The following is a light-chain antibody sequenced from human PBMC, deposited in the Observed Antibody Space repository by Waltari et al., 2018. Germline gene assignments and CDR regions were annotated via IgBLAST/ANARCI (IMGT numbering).Light chain of an antibody. Sequence: EIVLTQSPCTLSSSPGARATLSCRASQRVDTTYLAWFQQKPGQAPRLLIYGATTRATGIPHRFSGSGSETDFTLTISSLEPEDLAVYYCHQYGRSPYTFGQGTKLEI. CDR3: HQYGRSPYT. J-gene: IGKJ2*01. CDR2: GAT. V-gene: IGKV3-20*01. CDR1: QRVDTTY.